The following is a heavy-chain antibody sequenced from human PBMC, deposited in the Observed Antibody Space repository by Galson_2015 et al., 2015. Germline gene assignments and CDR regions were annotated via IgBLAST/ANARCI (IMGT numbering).Heavy chain of an antibody. CDR1: GGTFSSYA. CDR2: IIPIFGTA. CDR3: ARELRGYCSSTSCYGLKQFDP. J-gene: IGHJ5*02. V-gene: IGHV1-69*13. D-gene: IGHD2-2*01. Sequence: SVKVSCKASGGTFSSYAISWVRQAPGQGLEWMGGIIPIFGTANYAQKFQGRVTITADESTSTAYMELSSLRSEDTAVYYCARELRGYCSSTSCYGLKQFDPWGQGTLVTVSS.